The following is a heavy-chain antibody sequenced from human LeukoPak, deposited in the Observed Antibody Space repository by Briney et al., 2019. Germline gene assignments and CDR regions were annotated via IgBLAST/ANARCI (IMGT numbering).Heavy chain of an antibody. D-gene: IGHD2-2*01. J-gene: IGHJ4*02. V-gene: IGHV3-23*01. Sequence: PGGSLRLSCAASGFTFSSYAMSWVRQAPGKGLEWVSGISVSGYSTYYADSVKGRFTISRDNSKNTLYLQMNSLRAEDTAVYYCAKDRSRYCSSTSCLAGVDYWGQGTLVTVSS. CDR2: ISVSGYST. CDR3: AKDRSRYCSSTSCLAGVDY. CDR1: GFTFSSYA.